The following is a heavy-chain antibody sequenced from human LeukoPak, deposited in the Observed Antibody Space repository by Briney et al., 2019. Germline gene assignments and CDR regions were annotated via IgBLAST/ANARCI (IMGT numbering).Heavy chain of an antibody. D-gene: IGHD3-22*01. CDR1: GGSISSGDYY. V-gene: IGHV4-30-4*01. CDR3: ARDWYYYDSSGYFDY. CDR2: IYYSGST. J-gene: IGHJ4*02. Sequence: PSETLSLTCTVSGGSISSGDYYWSWIRQPPGKGLEWIGYIYYSGSTYYNPSLKSRVTISVDTSKNQFSLKLSSVTAADTAVYYCARDWYYYDSSGYFDYWGQGTLVTVSS.